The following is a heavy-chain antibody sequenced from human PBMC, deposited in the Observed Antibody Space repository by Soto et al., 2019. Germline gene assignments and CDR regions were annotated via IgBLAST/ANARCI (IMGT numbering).Heavy chain of an antibody. V-gene: IGHV1-46*01. CDR1: GYTFTSYY. Sequence: ASVKVSCKASGYTFTSYYMHCVRQAPGQGLEWMGIINPSGGSTSYAQKFQGRVTMTRDTSTSTVYMELSSLRSEDTAVYYCARINDSSGSPYYYYGMDVWGQGTTVTVSS. CDR3: ARINDSSGSPYYYYGMDV. D-gene: IGHD3-22*01. CDR2: INPSGGST. J-gene: IGHJ6*02.